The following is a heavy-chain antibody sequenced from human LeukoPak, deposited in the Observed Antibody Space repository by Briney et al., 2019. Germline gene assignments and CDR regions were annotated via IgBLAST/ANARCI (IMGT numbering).Heavy chain of an antibody. D-gene: IGHD5-18*01. CDR1: GYTFTGYY. CDR3: ARDPKAMVLPNY. CDR2: INPNSGGT. J-gene: IGHJ4*02. V-gene: IGHV1-2*06. Sequence: ASVKVSCKASGYTFTGYYMHWVRQAPGQGLEWMGRINPNSGGTNYAQKFQGRVTMTRDTSISTAYMELSRLRSDDTAVYYCARDPKAMVLPNYWGQGTLVTASS.